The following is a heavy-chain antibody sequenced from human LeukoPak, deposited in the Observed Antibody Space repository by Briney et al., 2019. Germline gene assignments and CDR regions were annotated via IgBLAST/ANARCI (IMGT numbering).Heavy chain of an antibody. V-gene: IGHV3-30*18. Sequence: GGSLRLSCAASGFTFNIYGMHWVRQAPGKGLEWVAGISYDEMYQYYADSVKGRFTISSDNSKNTLFLQMNSLRAEDTAIYYCAKDRDYYGSGSDYWGQGTLVTVSS. CDR1: GFTFNIYG. J-gene: IGHJ4*02. CDR2: ISYDEMYQ. CDR3: AKDRDYYGSGSDY. D-gene: IGHD3-10*01.